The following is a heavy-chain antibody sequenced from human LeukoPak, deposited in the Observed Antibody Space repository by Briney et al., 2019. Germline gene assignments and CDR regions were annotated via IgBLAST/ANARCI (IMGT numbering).Heavy chain of an antibody. CDR3: ARGRGSAVIDY. CDR2: IYYSGST. Sequence: SETLSLTCTVSGGSISSGGYYWSWIRQHPGKGLEWIGYIYYSGSTYYNPSLKSRVTISVDTSKNQFSLKLSSVTAADTAVYYCARGRGSAVIDYWGQGTLVTVSS. CDR1: GGSISSGGYY. V-gene: IGHV4-31*03. D-gene: IGHD3-10*01. J-gene: IGHJ4*02.